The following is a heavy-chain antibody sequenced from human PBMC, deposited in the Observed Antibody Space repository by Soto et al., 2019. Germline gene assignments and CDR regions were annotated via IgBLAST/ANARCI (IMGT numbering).Heavy chain of an antibody. CDR1: GDTFSGYF. CDR3: ARVDLATQAGED. D-gene: IGHD4-17*01. CDR2: INPNSGGT. Sequence: ASVKVSCKASGDTFSGYFIHWVRQAPGQGLEWMGWINPNSGGTDYAQRFQGRVAMTRDASISTGYLELSRLTSDDSAVYYCARVDLATQAGEDWGQGTLVTVSS. V-gene: IGHV1-2*02. J-gene: IGHJ4*02.